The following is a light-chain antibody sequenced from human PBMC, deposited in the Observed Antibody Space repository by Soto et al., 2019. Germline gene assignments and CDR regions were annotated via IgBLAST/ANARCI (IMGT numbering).Light chain of an antibody. V-gene: IGLV1-47*01. CDR2: SNN. Sequence: QSVLTQPPSATGTPGQRVTISCSGSTSSIGSNYVYWYQQLPGTAPKLLISSNNPRPSGVPERFSGSQSGTSAPLAISGLRSEDEADYHCAAWDDSLSGLVFGGGTKLTVL. CDR1: TSSIGSNY. CDR3: AAWDDSLSGLV. J-gene: IGLJ2*01.